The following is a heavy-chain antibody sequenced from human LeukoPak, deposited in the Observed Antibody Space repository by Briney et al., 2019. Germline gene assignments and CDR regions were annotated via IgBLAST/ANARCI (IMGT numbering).Heavy chain of an antibody. Sequence: ASVKVSCKASGGTFSSYAISWVRQAPGQGLEWMGRIIPLFGTANYAQKFQGRVTFTTDESTITAYMELSSLRSEDTAVYYCARDHESVPDWFDPWGQGTLVTVSS. CDR1: GGTFSSYA. CDR2: IIPLFGTA. CDR3: ARDHESVPDWFDP. J-gene: IGHJ5*02. D-gene: IGHD3-10*01. V-gene: IGHV1-69*05.